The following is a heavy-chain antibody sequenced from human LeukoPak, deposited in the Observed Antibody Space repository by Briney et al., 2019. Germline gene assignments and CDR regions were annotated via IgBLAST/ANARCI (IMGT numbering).Heavy chain of an antibody. CDR2: ITGSGGST. J-gene: IGHJ3*02. Sequence: GGSLRLSCAASGFTFSSYAMNWVRQAPGKGLEWVSAITGSGGSTYYADSVKGRFTISRDNSKNTLYLRMNSLRVEDTAVYYCAKSWNYYDSSGDDALDIWGQGTMVTVSS. V-gene: IGHV3-23*01. CDR1: GFTFSSYA. CDR3: AKSWNYYDSSGDDALDI. D-gene: IGHD3-22*01.